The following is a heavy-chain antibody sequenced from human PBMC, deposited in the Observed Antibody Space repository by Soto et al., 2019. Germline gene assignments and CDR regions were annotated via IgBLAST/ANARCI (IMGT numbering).Heavy chain of an antibody. Sequence: ETLSLTCAVSSGSLNSTNWWSWVRQPPGKGLEWIGEIYHSGSTNYNPSLKSRVTISVAESANHFSLTLTSVTAADTAVYYCARGGEDKWLAFDFWGQGTLVTVSS. V-gene: IGHV4-4*02. J-gene: IGHJ4*02. CDR2: IYHSGST. CDR1: SGSLNSTNW. D-gene: IGHD6-19*01. CDR3: ARGGEDKWLAFDF.